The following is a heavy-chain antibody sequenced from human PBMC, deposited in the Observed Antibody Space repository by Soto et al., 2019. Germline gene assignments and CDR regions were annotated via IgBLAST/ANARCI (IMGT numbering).Heavy chain of an antibody. V-gene: IGHV3-30-3*01. CDR1: GFTFSSYA. Sequence: PGGSLRLSCAASGFTFSSYAMHWVRQAPGKGLEWVAVISYDGSNKYYADSVKGRFTISRGNSKNTLYLQMNSLRAEDTAVYYCARESSPPGRMVYAIGSSRPMDVWGQGTTVTVSS. D-gene: IGHD2-8*01. CDR2: ISYDGSNK. J-gene: IGHJ6*02. CDR3: ARESSPPGRMVYAIGSSRPMDV.